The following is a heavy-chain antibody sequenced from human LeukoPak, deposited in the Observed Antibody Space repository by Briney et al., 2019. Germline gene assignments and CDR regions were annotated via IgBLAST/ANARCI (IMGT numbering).Heavy chain of an antibody. CDR2: IIPIFGTA. D-gene: IGHD5-24*01. CDR3: ARGSPVEMATADAFDI. J-gene: IGHJ3*02. CDR1: GGTFSSYA. Sequence: ASVKVSCKASGGTFSSYAISWVRQAPGQGLEWMGVIIPIFGTANYAQKFQGRVTITTDESTSTAYMELSSLRSEDTAVYYCARGSPVEMATADAFDIWGQGTMVTVSS. V-gene: IGHV1-69*05.